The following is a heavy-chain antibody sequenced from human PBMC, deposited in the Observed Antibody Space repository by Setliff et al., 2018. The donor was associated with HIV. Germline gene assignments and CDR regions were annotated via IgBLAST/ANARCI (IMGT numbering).Heavy chain of an antibody. CDR3: ATLKMATIYRDFDY. J-gene: IGHJ4*02. D-gene: IGHD5-12*01. V-gene: IGHV4-34*01. CDR1: GGSFSGYH. Sequence: SETLSLTCAVYGGSFSGYHWSWIRQPPGKGLEWIGEINHRGSTNCNPSLKSRVSISVDTSKNQFSLKLSSVTAADTAVYYCATLKMATIYRDFDYWGQGTLVTVSS. CDR2: INHRGST.